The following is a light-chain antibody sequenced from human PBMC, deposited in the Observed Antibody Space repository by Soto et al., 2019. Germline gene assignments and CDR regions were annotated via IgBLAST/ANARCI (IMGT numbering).Light chain of an antibody. J-gene: IGLJ1*01. Sequence: QSLPAQPASVSGSFGQSITISCSGPNTDLGVYGYVSWYQHHPGNAPKLLIYDVNNRPSGICARFTGSKSGDTASLSISGLQADDEADYVCFSKVTSSGAGFGTSPKVNV. CDR3: FSKVTSSGAG. CDR2: DVN. CDR1: NTDLGVYGY. V-gene: IGLV2-14*01.